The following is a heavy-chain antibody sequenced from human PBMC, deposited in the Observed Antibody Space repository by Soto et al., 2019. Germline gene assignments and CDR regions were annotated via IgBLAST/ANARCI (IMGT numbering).Heavy chain of an antibody. D-gene: IGHD2-21*01. CDR2: INNSGST. V-gene: IGHV4-34*01. Sequence: QVQLQQWGAGLLKPSETLSLTCAVYGGSFSGYYWSWIRQPPGKGLGWIGEINNSGSTNYNPSLKSRVKISVGTSKKQISLKLSAVTAADTAVYYGERVGGDGYNSGYWGQGTLVTVSS. CDR1: GGSFSGYY. J-gene: IGHJ4*02. CDR3: ERVGGDGYNSGY.